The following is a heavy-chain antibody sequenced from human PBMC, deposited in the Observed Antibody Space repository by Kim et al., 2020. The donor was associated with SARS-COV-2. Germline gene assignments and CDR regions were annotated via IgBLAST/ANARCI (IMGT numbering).Heavy chain of an antibody. Sequence: GGSLRLSCAASGFTFNNYGMSWVRQAPGKGLEWVSTISNTSGNTWYGNSVKGRFTISRDNSKNTVYLQMNSLRAEDTAVYYCAKEERGYSYCLIPHFDYWGQGLLVTVSS. J-gene: IGHJ4*02. V-gene: IGHV3-23*01. CDR1: GFTFNNYG. CDR3: AKEERGYSYCLIPHFDY. D-gene: IGHD5-18*01. CDR2: ISNTSGNT.